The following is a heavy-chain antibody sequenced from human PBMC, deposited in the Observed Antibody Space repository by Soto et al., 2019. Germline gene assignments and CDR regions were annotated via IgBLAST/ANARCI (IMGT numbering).Heavy chain of an antibody. Sequence: PSETLSLTCTVSGGSIRDYYWGWIRQSPGKGLGWIGYIYYTGTTKYNPSLKSRVTISVDSSKNQFSLKLDSVTAADTAVYYCARLGGYYQAFYSWGQGTLVPVSS. V-gene: IGHV4-59*08. CDR3: ARLGGYYQAFYS. J-gene: IGHJ5*02. D-gene: IGHD3-22*01. CDR2: IYYTGTT. CDR1: GGSIRDYY.